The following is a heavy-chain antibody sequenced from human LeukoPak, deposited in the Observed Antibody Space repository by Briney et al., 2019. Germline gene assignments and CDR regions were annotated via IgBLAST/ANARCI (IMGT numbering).Heavy chain of an antibody. CDR3: AKAVYDYVLSP. D-gene: IGHD3-16*01. Sequence: GGSLRLSCAASGFTFSSHGMNWVRQAPGKGLEWVSGISPSGGITYYTDSVKGRFTISRDNSKNTVSLQMNSLRGEDTAVYYCAKAVYDYVLSPWGQGTLVTVSS. J-gene: IGHJ5*02. V-gene: IGHV3-23*01. CDR2: ISPSGGIT. CDR1: GFTFSSHG.